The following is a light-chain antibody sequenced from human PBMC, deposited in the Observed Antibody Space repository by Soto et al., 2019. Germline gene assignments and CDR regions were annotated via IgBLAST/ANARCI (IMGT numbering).Light chain of an antibody. V-gene: IGLV1-44*01. CDR3: AAWDDSLNGLYV. Sequence: QSVLTQPPSASGTPGQGVTISCSGSSANIGSNTVNWYQQFPGTAPKLLIYNDNQRPSGVPDRFSGSKSGTSASLAISGLQSEDEANYYCAAWDDSLNGLYVXGSGTKVTVL. CDR1: SANIGSNT. J-gene: IGLJ1*01. CDR2: NDN.